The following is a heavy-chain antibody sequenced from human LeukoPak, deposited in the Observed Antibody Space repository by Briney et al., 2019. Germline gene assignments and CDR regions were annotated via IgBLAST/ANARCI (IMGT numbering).Heavy chain of an antibody. CDR1: GGSISSSSHY. Sequence: SETLSLTCTVSGGSISSSSHYWSWIRQPPGKGLEWIGYIYNSGSTNYNPSLKSRVTMSVDTSENQFSLKLSSVTAADTAVYYCARGVYYGSGSYFPRGDYFDYWGQGTLVTVSS. CDR2: IYNSGST. J-gene: IGHJ4*02. CDR3: ARGVYYGSGSYFPRGDYFDY. V-gene: IGHV4-61*01. D-gene: IGHD3-10*01.